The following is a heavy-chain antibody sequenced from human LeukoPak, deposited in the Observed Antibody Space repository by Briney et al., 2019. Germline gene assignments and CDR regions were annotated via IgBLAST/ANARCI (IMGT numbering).Heavy chain of an antibody. D-gene: IGHD1-26*01. CDR3: ARSPSNPSGSYVEGPFDY. V-gene: IGHV4-34*01. J-gene: IGHJ4*02. Sequence: SETLSLTCAVYGGSFSGYYWSWIRQPPGKGLEWIGEINHSGSTNYNPSLKSRVTISVDTSKNQFSLKLSSVTAADTAVYYCARSPSNPSGSYVEGPFDYWGQGTLVTVSS. CDR1: GGSFSGYY. CDR2: INHSGST.